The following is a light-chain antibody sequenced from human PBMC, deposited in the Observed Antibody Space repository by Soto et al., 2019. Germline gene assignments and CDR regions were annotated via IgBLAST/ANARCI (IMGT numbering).Light chain of an antibody. CDR3: QQRSNLPLT. V-gene: IGKV3-11*01. CDR2: DAS. Sequence: VVLTQSPSTLSLSPEERATLSCWASQSVSSYLAWYQQKPGQAPRLLIYDASNRATGIPARFSGSGSGTDFTLTISSLEPEDFAVYYCQQRSNLPLTFGGGTKVDIK. CDR1: QSVSSY. J-gene: IGKJ4*01.